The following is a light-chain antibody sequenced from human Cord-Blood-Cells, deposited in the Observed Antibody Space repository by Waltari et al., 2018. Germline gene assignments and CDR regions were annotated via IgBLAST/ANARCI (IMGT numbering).Light chain of an antibody. V-gene: IGLV2-14*01. J-gene: IGLJ2*01. CDR3: SSYTSSSAVV. CDR1: SSEVGGYNY. CDR2: EVS. Sequence: QSALTQPASVSGSPGQSITISCTGTSSEVGGYNYVSRYQQHPGKAPKLMIYEVSNRPSGFSDRCSGSKSGNTAALTIAGLQAEDESGYYCSSYTSSSAVVFGGGTKLTVL.